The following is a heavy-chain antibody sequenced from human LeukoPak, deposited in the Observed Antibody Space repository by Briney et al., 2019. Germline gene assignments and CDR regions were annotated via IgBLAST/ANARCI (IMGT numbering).Heavy chain of an antibody. V-gene: IGHV3-9*01. CDR3: ARVEMVRGPFDY. J-gene: IGHJ4*02. CDR1: GFTFDEYA. D-gene: IGHD3-10*01. CDR2: ISWNSYDI. Sequence: GGSLRLSCAASGFTFDEYAMHWIRQPPGKGLEWVSGISWNSYDIGYADSVKGRFTISRDNAKNSLYLQMNSLRAEDTALYYCARVEMVRGPFDYWGQGTLVTVSS.